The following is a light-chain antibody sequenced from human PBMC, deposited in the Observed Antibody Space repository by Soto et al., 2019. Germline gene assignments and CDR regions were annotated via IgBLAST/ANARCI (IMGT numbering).Light chain of an antibody. CDR1: QSISSW. CDR2: KAS. Sequence: DIQMTQSPSTLSASVGDRVTITCRASQSISSWLAWYQQKPGTAPKLLIYKASTLQSGVPSRFSGSGSGTEFNLTISSLQPDDFATYYCQQYSDNWTFGQGTKVEIK. J-gene: IGKJ1*01. CDR3: QQYSDNWT. V-gene: IGKV1-5*03.